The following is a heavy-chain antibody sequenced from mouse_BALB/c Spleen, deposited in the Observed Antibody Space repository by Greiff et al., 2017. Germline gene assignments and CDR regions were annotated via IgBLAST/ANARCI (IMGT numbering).Heavy chain of an antibody. V-gene: IGHV5-12-2*01. D-gene: IGHD2-10*02. J-gene: IGHJ4*01. Sequence: EVKLMESGGGLVQPGGSLKLSCAASGFTFSSYTMSWVRQTPEKRLEWVAYISNGGGSTYYPDTVKGRFTISRDNAKNTLYLQMSSLKSEDTAMYYCARRRYGNYNYAMDYWGQGTSVTVSS. CDR1: GFTFSSYT. CDR2: ISNGGGST. CDR3: ARRRYGNYNYAMDY.